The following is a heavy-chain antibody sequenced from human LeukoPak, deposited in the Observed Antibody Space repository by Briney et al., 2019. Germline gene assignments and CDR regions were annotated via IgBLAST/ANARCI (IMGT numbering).Heavy chain of an antibody. Sequence: GGSLRLSCAASGFTFSNAWMSWVRQAPGKELEWVGRIKSKTDGGTTDYAAPVKGRFTISRDDSKNTLYLQMNSLKTEDTAVYYCTNYGHYAGVFDYWGQGTLVTVSS. CDR2: IKSKTDGGTT. CDR1: GFTFSNAW. V-gene: IGHV3-15*01. CDR3: TNYGHYAGVFDY. D-gene: IGHD4-17*01. J-gene: IGHJ4*02.